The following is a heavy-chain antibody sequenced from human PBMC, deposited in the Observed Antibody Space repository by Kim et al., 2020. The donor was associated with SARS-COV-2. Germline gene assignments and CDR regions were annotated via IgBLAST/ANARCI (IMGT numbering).Heavy chain of an antibody. D-gene: IGHD2-21*01. CDR1: GFTFTKVW. Sequence: GGSLRLSCAASGFTFTKVWLSWVRQAPGKGLEWVGRIRSKADGGTADHAAPVKGRFTITRDDSKNTLYLQMNGLRAEDTAFYHCTTDYERIGGLCDGETCYPASLWGQGTLVTVSS. V-gene: IGHV3-15*01. J-gene: IGHJ4*02. CDR3: TTDYERIGGLCDGETCYPASL. CDR2: IRSKADGGTA.